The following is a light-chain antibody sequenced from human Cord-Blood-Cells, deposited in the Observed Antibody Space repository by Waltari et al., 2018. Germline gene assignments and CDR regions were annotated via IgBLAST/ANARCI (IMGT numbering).Light chain of an antibody. CDR3: CSYAGSYTWV. Sequence: QSALTQPRSVSGSPGQSVTISCTGTSSDVGGYNYVSWYQQHPGKAPKLMIYDVSTRPSGVPVRFSGSTSANTASLTISGVQAEDEADYSCCSYAGSYTWVFGGGTKRTVL. CDR1: SSDVGGYNY. J-gene: IGLJ3*02. CDR2: DVS. V-gene: IGLV2-11*01.